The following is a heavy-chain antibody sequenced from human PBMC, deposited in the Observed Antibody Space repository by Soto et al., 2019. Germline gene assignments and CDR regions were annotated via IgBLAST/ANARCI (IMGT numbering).Heavy chain of an antibody. CDR2: ISSSSSYI. CDR3: ASDKLPYSEDLNFDH. Sequence: PGGSLRLSCAASGFTFSSYSMNWVRQAPGKGLEWVSSISSSSSYIYYADSVKGRFTISRDNAKNSLYLQMNSLRAEDTAVYYCASDKLPYSEDLNFDHWGQGTLVTVSS. J-gene: IGHJ4*02. V-gene: IGHV3-21*01. CDR1: GFTFSSYS. D-gene: IGHD5-18*01.